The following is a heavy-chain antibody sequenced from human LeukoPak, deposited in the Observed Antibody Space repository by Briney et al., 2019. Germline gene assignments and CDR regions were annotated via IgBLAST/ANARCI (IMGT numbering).Heavy chain of an antibody. J-gene: IGHJ4*02. CDR2: FDPEDGET. V-gene: IGHV1-24*01. CDR1: GYTLTELS. D-gene: IGHD6-6*01. Sequence: GASVKVSCKVSGYTLTELSMHWVRQAPGKGLEWMGGFDPEDGETIYAQKFQGRVTMTEDTSTDTAYMELSSLRSEDTAVYYCATDLFGYSSSSRSSGWGQGTLVTVSS. CDR3: ATDLFGYSSSSRSSG.